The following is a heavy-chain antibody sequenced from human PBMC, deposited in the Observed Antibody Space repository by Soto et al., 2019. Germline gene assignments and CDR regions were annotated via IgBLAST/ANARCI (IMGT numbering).Heavy chain of an antibody. J-gene: IGHJ6*03. CDR2: ISAYNGNT. Sequence: QVQLVQSGAEVKKPGASVKVSCKASGYTFTSYGISWVRQAPGQGLEWMGWISAYNGNTNYAQKLQGRVTMTTEHSTSTAYMELRSLRSDDTAVYYRAGTFRADYYYYMDVWGKGTTVTVSS. CDR3: AGTFRADYYYYMDV. CDR1: GYTFTSYG. V-gene: IGHV1-18*01.